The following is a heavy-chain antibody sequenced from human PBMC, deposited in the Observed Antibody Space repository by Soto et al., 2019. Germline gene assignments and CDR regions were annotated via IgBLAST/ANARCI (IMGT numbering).Heavy chain of an antibody. CDR1: GYTFTSYA. CDR3: ARSSGYYLIDDY. J-gene: IGHJ4*02. D-gene: IGHD3-22*01. Sequence: QVQLVQSGAEEKKPGASVKVSCKASGYTFTSYAMHWVRQAPGQRLEWMGWINAGNGNTKYSQKLQDRVTITRDTTASTAYMELSSLRSEDTAVYYCARSSGYYLIDDYWGRGTLVTVSS. CDR2: INAGNGNT. V-gene: IGHV1-3*05.